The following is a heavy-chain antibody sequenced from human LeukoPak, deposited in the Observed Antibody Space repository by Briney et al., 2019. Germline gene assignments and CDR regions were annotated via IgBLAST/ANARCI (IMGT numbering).Heavy chain of an antibody. CDR1: GYTFTGYY. Sequence: ASVKVSCKASGYTFTGYYMHWVRQAPGQGLEWMGWINPNRGGTNYAQKFQGRVTMTRDTSTSTAYMELSRLRSDDTAVYYCARAWPACSSPSCLIDYWGQGTLVTVSS. D-gene: IGHD2-2*01. V-gene: IGHV1-2*02. CDR2: INPNRGGT. J-gene: IGHJ4*02. CDR3: ARAWPACSSPSCLIDY.